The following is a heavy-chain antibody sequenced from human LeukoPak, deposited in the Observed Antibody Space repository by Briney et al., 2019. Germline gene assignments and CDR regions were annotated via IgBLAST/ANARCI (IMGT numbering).Heavy chain of an antibody. Sequence: GGSLRLSCAASGFTFSSYAMSWVRQAPGKGLEWVSDISGSGGSIYYADSVKGRFTISRDNAKNSLYLQMNSLRAEDTTVYYCAASSVSIDYCGEGTLVTVSS. CDR3: AASSVSIDY. J-gene: IGHJ4*02. V-gene: IGHV3-23*01. D-gene: IGHD5/OR15-5a*01. CDR2: ISGSGGSI. CDR1: GFTFSSYA.